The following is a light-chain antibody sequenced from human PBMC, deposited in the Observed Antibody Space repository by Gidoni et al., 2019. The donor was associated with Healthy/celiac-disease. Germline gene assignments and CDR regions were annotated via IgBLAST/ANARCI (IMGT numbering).Light chain of an antibody. CDR3: AAWDDSLNGVV. J-gene: IGLJ2*01. Sequence: QSVLTQPPSASGTPGQRVTISCSGSSSNIGSNTVNWYQQLPGTAPKLLIYSNNQRPTGVPDRFSGSKSGTSASLAISGRQSEDEADYYGAAWDDSLNGVVFGGGTKLTVL. CDR1: SSNIGSNT. V-gene: IGLV1-44*01. CDR2: SNN.